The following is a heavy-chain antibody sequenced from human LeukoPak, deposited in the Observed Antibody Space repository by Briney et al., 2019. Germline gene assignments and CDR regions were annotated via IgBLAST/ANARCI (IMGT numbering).Heavy chain of an antibody. CDR3: ARSPYSSSYRNWFDP. Sequence: SETLSLTCTVSGGPISSSSYYWGWIRQPPGKGLEWIGSIYYSGSTYYNPSLKSRVTISVDTSKNQFSLKLSSVTAADTAVYYCARSPYSSSYRNWFDPWGQGTLVTVSS. CDR2: IYYSGST. V-gene: IGHV4-39*07. D-gene: IGHD6-13*01. J-gene: IGHJ5*02. CDR1: GGPISSSSYY.